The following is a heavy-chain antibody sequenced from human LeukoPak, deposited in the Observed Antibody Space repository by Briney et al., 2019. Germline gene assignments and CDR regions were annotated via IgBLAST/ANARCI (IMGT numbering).Heavy chain of an antibody. Sequence: GGSLRLSCAASGFTFSSYSMNWVRQAPGKGLEWVSSISSSSSYIYYADSVKGRFTISRDNAKNSLYLQMNSLRAEDTAVYYCASRYCSSSTSCYAEDAFDIWGQGTMVTVSS. J-gene: IGHJ3*02. V-gene: IGHV3-21*01. CDR2: ISSSSSYI. CDR1: GFTFSSYS. CDR3: ASRYCSSSTSCYAEDAFDI. D-gene: IGHD2-2*01.